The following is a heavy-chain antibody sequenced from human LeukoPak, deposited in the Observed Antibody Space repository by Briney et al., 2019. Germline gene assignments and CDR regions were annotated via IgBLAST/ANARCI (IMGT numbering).Heavy chain of an antibody. CDR2: IFHSGTT. CDR3: ARLRLSGGSFSVGWFDP. V-gene: IGHV4-4*02. CDR1: DEVITSNNW. J-gene: IGHJ5*02. Sequence: SGSLSLTCTVSDEVITSNNWWSWVRQSPGKGLEWIGEIFHSGTTRYKASLESRVTMLLDKSKNQFSLRLNSVTAADTAVYFCARLRLSGGSFSVGWFDPWGQGIQVTVSS. D-gene: IGHD1-26*01.